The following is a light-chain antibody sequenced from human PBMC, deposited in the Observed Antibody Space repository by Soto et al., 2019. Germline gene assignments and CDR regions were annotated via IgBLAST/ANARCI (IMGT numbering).Light chain of an antibody. V-gene: IGKV1-39*01. CDR3: QQSYSTPSIT. CDR1: HSIRIY. CDR2: AAS. Sequence: DIQMTQSPSPLSASAGNRVTITCRASHSIRIYLNWYQQKPGKAPKLLIYAASSLQSGVPSRFSGSGSGTDFPLTISRLQPEDFATYYCQQSYSTPSITVGQGTQLQIK. J-gene: IGKJ5*01.